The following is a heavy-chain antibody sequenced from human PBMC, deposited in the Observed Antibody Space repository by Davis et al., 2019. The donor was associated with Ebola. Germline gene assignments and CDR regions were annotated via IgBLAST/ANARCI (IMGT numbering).Heavy chain of an antibody. CDR1: GFTFSSYG. CDR3: ASRYGSGSYFTY. CDR2: ISYDGSNK. J-gene: IGHJ4*02. D-gene: IGHD3-10*01. V-gene: IGHV3-30*03. Sequence: GGSLRLSCAASGFTFSSYGMHWVRQAPGKGLEWVAVISYDGSNKYYADSVKGRFTISRDNSKNTLYLQMNNLRAEDTAVYYCASRYGSGSYFTYWGQGTLVTVSS.